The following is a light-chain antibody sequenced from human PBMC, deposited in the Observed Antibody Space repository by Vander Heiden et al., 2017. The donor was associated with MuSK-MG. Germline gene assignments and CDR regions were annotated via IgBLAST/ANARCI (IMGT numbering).Light chain of an antibody. V-gene: IGKV4-1*01. CDR1: QSFLYSSNNKNY. J-gene: IGKJ3*01. Sequence: IVMTQSPDSLAVSLGGRATINCKASQSFLYSSNNKNYLAWYQQKPGQPPKLLIYWASTRESGVPDRFSGSGSGTDFTLTISSLQAEDVAVYYCQQYYSTPPAFGPGTKVDIK. CDR2: WAS. CDR3: QQYYSTPPA.